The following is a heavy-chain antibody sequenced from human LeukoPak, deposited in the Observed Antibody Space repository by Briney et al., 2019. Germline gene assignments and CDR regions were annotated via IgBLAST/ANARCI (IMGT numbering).Heavy chain of an antibody. V-gene: IGHV4-59*01. CDR2: IYYSGSA. CDR3: ARDSPYYYGSGSATYYMDV. D-gene: IGHD3-10*01. CDR1: GGSISSYY. J-gene: IGHJ6*03. Sequence: SETLSLTCTVSGGSISSYYWSWIRQPPGKGLEWIGYIYYSGSANYNPSLKSRVTISVDTSKNQFSLKLSSVTAADTAVYYCARDSPYYYGSGSATYYMDVWGKGTTVTISS.